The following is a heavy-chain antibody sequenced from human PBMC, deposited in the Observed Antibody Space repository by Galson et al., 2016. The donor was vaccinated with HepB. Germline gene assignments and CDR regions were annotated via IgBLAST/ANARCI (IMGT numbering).Heavy chain of an antibody. J-gene: IGHJ6*02. CDR3: ARGYCSGGSCYSIGMDV. CDR2: IKPTGGTT. V-gene: IGHV1-46*01. D-gene: IGHD2-15*01. Sequence: SVKVSCKASGYTFTSYYMHWVRQAPGQGLEWMGIIKPTGGTTTNAQRFQGRVTMARDTSTSTVYMELSSLRSEDTAVYYCARGYCSGGSCYSIGMDVWGQGTAVTVSS. CDR1: GYTFTSYY.